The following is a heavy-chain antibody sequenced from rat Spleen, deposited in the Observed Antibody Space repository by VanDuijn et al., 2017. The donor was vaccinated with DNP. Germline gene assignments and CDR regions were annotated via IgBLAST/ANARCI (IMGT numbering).Heavy chain of an antibody. CDR3: YNNYFDY. D-gene: IGHD1-10*01. V-gene: IGHV2-32*01. Sequence: QVQLKESGPGLVQPSQTLSLTCAVSGFSLTSSHVHWVRQPPGQGLEWMGLMWSDGNTSYNSALKSRLSISRDTSKSQVFLTMNSLKTDDTAVYYCYNNYFDYWGQGVMVTVSS. CDR2: MWSDGNT. CDR1: GFSLTSSH. J-gene: IGHJ2*01.